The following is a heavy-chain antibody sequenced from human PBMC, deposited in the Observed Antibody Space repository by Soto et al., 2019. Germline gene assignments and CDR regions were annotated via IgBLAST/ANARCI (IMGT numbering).Heavy chain of an antibody. V-gene: IGHV1-18*01. J-gene: IGHJ4*02. D-gene: IGHD6-19*01. CDR3: ARWFHQQWLDQPGDY. CDR2: FSAYNGNT. CDR1: GYTFTSYG. Sequence: QVQLVQSGAEVKKPGASVKVSCKASGYTFTSYGISWVRQAPGQGLEWMGWFSAYNGNTNYAQKLQGRVTMTTDTSTSTAYMELRSLRSDDTAVYYCARWFHQQWLDQPGDYWGQGTLVTVSS.